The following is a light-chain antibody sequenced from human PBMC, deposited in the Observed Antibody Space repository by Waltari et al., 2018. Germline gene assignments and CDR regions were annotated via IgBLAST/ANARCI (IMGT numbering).Light chain of an antibody. Sequence: DIQMTQSPSSLSASVGDRVTITCRASQGINNHLAWYQQKPGKVPKLLIYSAATLQSGVPSRFSGSGSGTDFALTISSLQPEDVATYYCQKYDSAPRTFGPGTKVDIK. J-gene: IGKJ1*01. CDR3: QKYDSAPRT. CDR2: SAA. CDR1: QGINNH. V-gene: IGKV1-27*01.